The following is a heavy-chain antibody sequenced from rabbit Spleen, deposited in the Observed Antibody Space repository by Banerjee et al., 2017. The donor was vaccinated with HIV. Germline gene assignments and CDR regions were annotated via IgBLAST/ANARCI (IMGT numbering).Heavy chain of an antibody. Sequence: QEQLEESGGDLVKPEGSLTLTCTASGFSFSSSDYMCWVRQAPGKGLEWIACIAGSSSGFTYSASWAKGRFTISKSSSTTVTLQMTSLTAADTATYFCARDAGSGDYIDVYFNLWGPGTLVTVS. CDR2: IAGSSSGFT. CDR1: GFSFSSSDY. CDR3: ARDAGSGDYIDVYFNL. D-gene: IGHD8-1*01. J-gene: IGHJ4*01. V-gene: IGHV1S45*01.